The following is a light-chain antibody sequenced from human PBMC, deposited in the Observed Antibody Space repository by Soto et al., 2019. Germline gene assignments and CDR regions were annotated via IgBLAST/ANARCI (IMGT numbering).Light chain of an antibody. J-gene: IGKJ3*01. Sequence: DIVMTQSPLSLPVTPGESASISCRSSQSLLHSNGYNYLDWYLQKPGQSPQLLIYLGSNRASGVPDRFSGSGSGTDFTLKISRVEAEDVGVNYCMQALQTPRTFGPGTKVDIK. V-gene: IGKV2-28*01. CDR2: LGS. CDR3: MQALQTPRT. CDR1: QSLLHSNGYNY.